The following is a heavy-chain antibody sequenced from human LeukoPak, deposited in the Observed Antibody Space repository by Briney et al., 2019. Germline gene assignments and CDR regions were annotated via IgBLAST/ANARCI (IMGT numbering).Heavy chain of an antibody. V-gene: IGHV1-2*02. CDR3: AREGLRLGELSP. J-gene: IGHJ5*02. CDR2: INPNSGGT. CDR1: GYTFTGYY. Sequence: ASVKVSCKASGYTFTGYYMHWVRQAPGQGLEWMGWINPNSGGTNYAQKFQGRVTMTRDTSISIAYMELSRLRSDDTAVYYCAREGLRLGELSPWGQGTLVTVSS. D-gene: IGHD3-16*02.